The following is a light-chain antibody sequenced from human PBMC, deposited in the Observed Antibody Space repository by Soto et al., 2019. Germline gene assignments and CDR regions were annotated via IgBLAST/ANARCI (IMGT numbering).Light chain of an antibody. CDR3: SSHSGTNYHYV. J-gene: IGLJ1*01. V-gene: IGLV2-8*01. CDR1: SXXFGGYNY. CDR2: EXX. Sequence: QSVLTQPPSASGSFGRSVTISCTGTSXXFGGYNYVSWYQQHPGKAPKLXIXEXXXXPXXVPDRFSGSKSGNTASLTVSGLQADDEADYYCSSHSGTNYHYVFGTGTKVTVL.